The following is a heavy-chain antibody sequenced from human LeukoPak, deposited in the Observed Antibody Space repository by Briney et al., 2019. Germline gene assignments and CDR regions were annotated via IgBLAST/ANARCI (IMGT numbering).Heavy chain of an antibody. J-gene: IGHJ4*02. CDR1: GFIFSSYS. D-gene: IGHD4-17*01. CDR2: ISSSSSTI. CDR3: ARDVLGDYDY. Sequence: GGSLRLSCAASGFIFSSYSMNWVRQAPGKGLEWVSFISSSSSTIYYADSVKGRFTISRDNAKNSMYLQMNSLRTEDTAVYYCARDVLGDYDYWGQGTLVSVSS. V-gene: IGHV3-48*01.